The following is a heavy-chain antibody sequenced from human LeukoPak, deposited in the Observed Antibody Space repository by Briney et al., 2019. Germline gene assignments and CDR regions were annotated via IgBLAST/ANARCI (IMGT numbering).Heavy chain of an antibody. CDR1: GFTFDDYA. J-gene: IGHJ3*02. D-gene: IGHD3-22*01. CDR2: TNWDGGRT. Sequence: GGSLRLSCAASGFTFDDYAMGWVRQTPGKGLEWVSGTNWDGGRTGYADSVKGRFTISRDNAKNSLYLQMNSLRAEDTAISDCARERYYDSSGPDAFDIWGQGTMVTVSS. V-gene: IGHV3-20*01. CDR3: ARERYYDSSGPDAFDI.